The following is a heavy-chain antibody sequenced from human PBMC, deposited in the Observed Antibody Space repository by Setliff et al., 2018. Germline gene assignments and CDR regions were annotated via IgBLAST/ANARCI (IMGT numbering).Heavy chain of an antibody. V-gene: IGHV5-51*01. D-gene: IGHD5-12*01. Sequence: GESLKISCKGSGYRFSSHWIGWVRQMPGEGLEWMGIIHPSNSDTVYSTSFQGQVTISADRSITTAYLQWSSLKASDTAIYYCARNRVALYDAFDIWGQGTMVTVSS. CDR3: ARNRVALYDAFDI. J-gene: IGHJ3*02. CDR2: IHPSNSDT. CDR1: GYRFSSHW.